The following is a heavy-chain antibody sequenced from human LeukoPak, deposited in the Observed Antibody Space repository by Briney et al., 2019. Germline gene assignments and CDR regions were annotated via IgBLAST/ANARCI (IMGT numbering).Heavy chain of an antibody. Sequence: GGSLRLSCAASGFTFSSYAMSWVRQAPGKGLEWVSAISGSGGSTYYADSVKGRFTISRDNSKNTQYLQMNSLRAEDTAVYYCARDRGSSSWYGYYYGMDVWGQGTTVTVSS. D-gene: IGHD6-13*01. CDR2: ISGSGGST. J-gene: IGHJ6*02. CDR1: GFTFSSYA. CDR3: ARDRGSSSWYGYYYGMDV. V-gene: IGHV3-23*01.